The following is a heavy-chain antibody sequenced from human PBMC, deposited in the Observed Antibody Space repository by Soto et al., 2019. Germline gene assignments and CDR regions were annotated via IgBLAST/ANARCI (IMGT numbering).Heavy chain of an antibody. V-gene: IGHV4-39*01. Sequence: QLQLQESGPGLVRPSETLSLTCAVSGDYIGSSAYFWGWTRQSPGKGLEWIASIGPGGNSNYNPSLKSRVPLSSDASTNHFSRSVPPVSAADTAIYYCARHLGPTGVMDWGKGLLVTVSS. CDR1: GDYIGSSAYF. D-gene: IGHD3-16*01. CDR3: ARHLGPTGVMD. CDR2: IGPGGNS. J-gene: IGHJ4*02.